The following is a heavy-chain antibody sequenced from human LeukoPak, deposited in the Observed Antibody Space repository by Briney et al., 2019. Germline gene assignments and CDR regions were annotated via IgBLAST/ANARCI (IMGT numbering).Heavy chain of an antibody. D-gene: IGHD5-12*01. J-gene: IGHJ4*02. CDR3: ARVGSVARSDYLDC. CDR1: GFTFSDHF. CDR2: SRNKAKSYNT. Sequence: PGRSLRLSCAASGFTFSDHFLDWVRQAPGKGLEWVGRSRNKAKSYNTEYAASVKGRFTISRDDSKNSLYLQMNSLKTEDTAVYYCARVGSVARSDYLDCWGQGTLVTVSS. V-gene: IGHV3-72*01.